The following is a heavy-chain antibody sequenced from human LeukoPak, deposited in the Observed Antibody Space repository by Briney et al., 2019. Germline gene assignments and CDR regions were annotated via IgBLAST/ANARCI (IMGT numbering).Heavy chain of an antibody. D-gene: IGHD5-24*01. CDR2: ISYDGSNK. V-gene: IGHV3-30*04. Sequence: GGSLRLSCAASGVTFSSYAMHRVRQAPGKGLEWVAVISYDGSNKYYADSVKGRFTISRDNSKNTLYLQMNSLRAEDTAVYYCARDPTEATKRYFDYWGQGTLVTVSS. CDR3: ARDPTEATKRYFDY. CDR1: GVTFSSYA. J-gene: IGHJ4*02.